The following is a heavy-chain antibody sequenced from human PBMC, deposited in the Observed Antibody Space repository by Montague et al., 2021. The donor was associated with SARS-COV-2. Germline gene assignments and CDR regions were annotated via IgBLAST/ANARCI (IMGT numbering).Heavy chain of an antibody. CDR1: GASTSSHY. J-gene: IGHJ3*02. D-gene: IGHD6-19*01. V-gene: IGHV4-59*11. CDR2: IYYSGTT. CDR3: ARYEAVADAFDI. Sequence: SETLSLTCSVSGASTSSHYWSWIRQSPGKGLEWIGYIYYSGTTIYNPSLESRVTISVDTSSNVFSLKLRSVTAVDTAIYYCARYEAVADAFDIWGQGTVVTVS.